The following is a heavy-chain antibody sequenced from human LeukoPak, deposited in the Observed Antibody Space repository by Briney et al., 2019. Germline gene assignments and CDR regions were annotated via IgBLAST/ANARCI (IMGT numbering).Heavy chain of an antibody. Sequence: GGSLRLSCAASGFTFSSCSMNWVRQAPGKGLEWVSYISSGSSSIYYADSVKGRFTISRDNAENSLYLQMDSLRDEDTAVYYCARGRATGRSGGDYWGQGTLVTVSS. CDR1: GFTFSSCS. CDR2: ISSGSSSI. D-gene: IGHD3-9*01. V-gene: IGHV3-48*02. CDR3: ARGRATGRSGGDY. J-gene: IGHJ4*02.